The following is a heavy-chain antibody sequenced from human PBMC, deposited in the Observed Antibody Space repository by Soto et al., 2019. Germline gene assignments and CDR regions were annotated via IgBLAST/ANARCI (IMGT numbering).Heavy chain of an antibody. CDR3: ARRRSILSGMDV. V-gene: IGHV1-69*13. Sequence: SVKVSCKASGGTFSSYAISWVLQAPGQGLEWMGGIIPIFGTANYAQKFQGRVTITADESTSTAYMELSSLRSEDTAVYYCARRRSILSGMDVWGQGTTVTVSS. CDR2: IIPIFGTA. J-gene: IGHJ6*02. CDR1: GGTFSSYA.